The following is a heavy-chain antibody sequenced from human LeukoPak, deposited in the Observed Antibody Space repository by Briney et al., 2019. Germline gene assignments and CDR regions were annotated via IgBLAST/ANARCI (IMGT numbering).Heavy chain of an antibody. J-gene: IGHJ4*02. CDR2: ISGSGGST. Sequence: GGSLRLPCAASGFTFSSYAMSWVRQAPGKGLEWVSAISGSGGSTYYADSVKGRFTISRDNSKNTLYLQMNSLRAEDTAVYYCAAGIAAADNADYWGQGTLVTVSS. V-gene: IGHV3-23*01. CDR3: AAGIAAADNADY. D-gene: IGHD6-13*01. CDR1: GFTFSSYA.